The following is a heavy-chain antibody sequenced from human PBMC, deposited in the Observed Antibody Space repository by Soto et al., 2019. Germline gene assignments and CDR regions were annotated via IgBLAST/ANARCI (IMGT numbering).Heavy chain of an antibody. CDR2: ISYDGSNK. J-gene: IGHJ6*02. CDR1: GFTFSSDA. Sequence: QVQLVESGGGVVQPGRSLRLSCAASGFTFSSDAMHWVRQAPGKGLEWVAVISYDGSNKYYADSVKGRFTISRDNSKNTLYLQMNSLRAEDTAVYYCARDYRGVAGSRHYYGMDVWGQGTTVTVSS. D-gene: IGHD6-19*01. V-gene: IGHV3-30-3*01. CDR3: ARDYRGVAGSRHYYGMDV.